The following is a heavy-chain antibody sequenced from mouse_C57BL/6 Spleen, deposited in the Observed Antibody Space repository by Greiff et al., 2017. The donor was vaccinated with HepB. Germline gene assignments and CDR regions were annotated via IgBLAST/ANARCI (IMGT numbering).Heavy chain of an antibody. D-gene: IGHD3-2*02. J-gene: IGHJ3*01. V-gene: IGHV1-55*01. CDR2: IYPGSGST. Sequence: VQLQQPGAELVKPGASVKMSCKASGYTFTSYWITWVKQRPGQGLEWIGDIYPGSGSTNYNEKFKSKATLTVDTSSSTAYMQLSSLTSEDSAVYDCARRGELRLAWFAYWGQGTLVTVST. CDR1: GYTFTSYW. CDR3: ARRGELRLAWFAY.